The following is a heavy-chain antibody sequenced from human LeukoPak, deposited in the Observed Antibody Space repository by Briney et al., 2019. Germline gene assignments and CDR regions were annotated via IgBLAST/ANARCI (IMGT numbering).Heavy chain of an antibody. V-gene: IGHV3-21*01. J-gene: IGHJ6*02. CDR1: GFTFSSYS. Sequence: GGSLRLSCAASGFTFSSYSMNWVRQAPGKGLEWVSSISSSSSSYIYYADSVKGRFTISRDNAKNSLYLQMNSLRAEDTAVYYCASGGTTGTTWVFFEYYYGMDVWGQGTTVTVSS. D-gene: IGHD1-1*01. CDR2: ISSSSSSYI. CDR3: ASGGTTGTTWVFFEYYYGMDV.